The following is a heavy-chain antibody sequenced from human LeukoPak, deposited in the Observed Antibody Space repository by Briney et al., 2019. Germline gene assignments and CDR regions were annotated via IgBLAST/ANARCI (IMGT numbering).Heavy chain of an antibody. Sequence: PGGSLRLSCAASGFTFSSYAMGWVRQAPGKGLEWVSAISGSGGSTYYADSVKGRFTISRDNSKNTLYLQMNSLRAEDTAVYYCAREPSSYYYDSSGYTPRFDYWGQGTLVTVSS. CDR2: ISGSGGST. CDR1: GFTFSSYA. V-gene: IGHV3-23*01. D-gene: IGHD3-22*01. CDR3: AREPSSYYYDSSGYTPRFDY. J-gene: IGHJ4*02.